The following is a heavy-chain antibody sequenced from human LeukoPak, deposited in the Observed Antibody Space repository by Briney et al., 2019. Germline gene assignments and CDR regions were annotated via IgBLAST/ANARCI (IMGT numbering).Heavy chain of an antibody. CDR1: GGTFSSYA. Sequence: SVKVSCKASGGTFSSYAISWLRQAPGQGLEWMGGLNPIFGTANYAQKFQGRVTITTDESTSTAYMELSSLRSEDTDVYYCARAPSYIPFLRSSICSSTSCYQPGAFDIWGQGTMVTVSS. CDR2: LNPIFGTA. CDR3: ARAPSYIPFLRSSICSSTSCYQPGAFDI. V-gene: IGHV1-69*05. D-gene: IGHD2-2*01. J-gene: IGHJ3*02.